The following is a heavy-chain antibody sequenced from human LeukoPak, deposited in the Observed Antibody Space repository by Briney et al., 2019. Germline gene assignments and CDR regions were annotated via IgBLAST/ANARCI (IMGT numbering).Heavy chain of an antibody. J-gene: IGHJ5*02. V-gene: IGHV3-53*01. D-gene: IGHD3-22*01. CDR3: ARYYYDSSGYYNENGGWFDP. CDR1: GFTVSSHY. Sequence: GGSLRLSCAASGFTVSSHYMSWVRQAPGKGLEWVSVIYSGGNTYYADSVKGRFTISRDNSKNTLYLQMNSLRAEDTAVYYCARYYYDSSGYYNENGGWFDPWGQGTLVTVSS. CDR2: IYSGGNT.